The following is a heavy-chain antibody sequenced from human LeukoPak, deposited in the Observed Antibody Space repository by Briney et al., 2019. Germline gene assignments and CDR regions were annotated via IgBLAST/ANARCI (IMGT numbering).Heavy chain of an antibody. J-gene: IGHJ6*03. CDR3: ARRLPWFGESYYYYYMDV. CDR2: ISSSSSTI. V-gene: IGHV3-48*01. Sequence: PGGSLRLSCAASGFTFSSYRMNWLRQAQGQGLEGISYISSSSSTIYYADSLKGRFTISRDNAKNSLYLQMNSLRAEDTAVYYCARRLPWFGESYYYYYMDVWGKGTTVTVSS. D-gene: IGHD3-10*01. CDR1: GFTFSSYR.